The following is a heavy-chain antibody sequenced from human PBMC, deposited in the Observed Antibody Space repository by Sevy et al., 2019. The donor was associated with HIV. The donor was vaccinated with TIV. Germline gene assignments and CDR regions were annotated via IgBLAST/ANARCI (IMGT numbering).Heavy chain of an antibody. Sequence: TLSLTCTVSGGSISSGGYYWSWIRQHPGKGLEWIGYIYYSGSTYYNPSLKSRVTISVDTSKNQFSLKLSSVTAADTAVYYCARAIAARHFDYWGQGTRSPSPQ. D-gene: IGHD6-6*01. V-gene: IGHV4-31*03. CDR2: IYYSGST. CDR3: ARAIAARHFDY. CDR1: GGSISSGGYY. J-gene: IGHJ4*02.